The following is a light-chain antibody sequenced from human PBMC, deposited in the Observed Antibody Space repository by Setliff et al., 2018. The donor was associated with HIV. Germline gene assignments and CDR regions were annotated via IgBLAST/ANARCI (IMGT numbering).Light chain of an antibody. Sequence: QSVLTQPASVSGSPGQSITISCTGSSSDVGGYDYVAWYQQHPGKTPELLIFDVHNRPSGVSHRFSGSKSGNTASLTIPGLQAEDEADYYCSSYTASRALVFGGGTKVTVL. CDR3: SSYTASRALV. CDR2: DVH. J-gene: IGLJ3*02. CDR1: SSDVGGYDY. V-gene: IGLV2-14*03.